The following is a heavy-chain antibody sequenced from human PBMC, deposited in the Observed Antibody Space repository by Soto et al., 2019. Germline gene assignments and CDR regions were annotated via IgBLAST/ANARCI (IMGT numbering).Heavy chain of an antibody. D-gene: IGHD5-18*01. CDR2: ISSSSSYI. Sequence: GGSLRLSCAASGFTFSSYSMNWIRQAPGKGLEWVSSISSSSSYIYYADSVKGRFTISRDNAKNSLYLQMNSLRAEDTAEYYCVISGYSYGVPAVTTFECCFDYWGQGTLVTVSS. V-gene: IGHV3-21*01. J-gene: IGHJ4*02. CDR1: GFTFSSYS. CDR3: VISGYSYGVPAVTTFECCFDY.